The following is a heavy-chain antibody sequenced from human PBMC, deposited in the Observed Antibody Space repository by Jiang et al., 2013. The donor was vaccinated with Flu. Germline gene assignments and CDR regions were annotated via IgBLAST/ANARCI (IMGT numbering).Heavy chain of an antibody. D-gene: IGHD2-21*02. J-gene: IGHJ6*02. CDR2: IHHTGPT. CDR1: GGSISSPSHH. Sequence: PGLVKPSETLSLTCTVSGGSISSPSHHWAWIRQPPGKGLEWIGSIHHTGPTYYNPSLKSRVTISIDTSTNQFSLKLISVTAPDTAVYYCARSYCGGDCYSMFGYSYYGMDVWGQGTTVTVSS. V-gene: IGHV4-39*07. CDR3: ARSYCGGDCYSMFGYSYYGMDV.